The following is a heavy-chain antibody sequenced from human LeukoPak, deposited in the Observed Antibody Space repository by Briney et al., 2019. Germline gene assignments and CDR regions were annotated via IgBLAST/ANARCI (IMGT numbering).Heavy chain of an antibody. J-gene: IGHJ5*02. D-gene: IGHD1-1*01. CDR1: GHSFTNFY. Sequence: PSETLSLTCAAAGHSFTNFYWSWIRQPPGKGLEWIAYSHYTWITYSNPPIESPVTMSVGTSKSQFSLRLTSVTAADTAIYYCAESQGSGNWIGKWFDPWGQGTLVTVSS. CDR3: AESQGSGNWIGKWFDP. V-gene: IGHV4-59*04. CDR2: SHYTWIT.